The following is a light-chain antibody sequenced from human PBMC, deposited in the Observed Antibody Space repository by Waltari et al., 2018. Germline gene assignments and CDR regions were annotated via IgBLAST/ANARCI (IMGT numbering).Light chain of an antibody. CDR1: QSVRGN. CDR2: GAS. V-gene: IGKV3-15*01. Sequence: IVMTQSPATLSVSPGERFTLSCRASQSVRGNLAWYQQKPGQAPRLLMYGASTRAAGVPTRFSGSGSGTEFTVTISSLQSEDFAVYYCQQYNDWPQTFGQGTKLETK. J-gene: IGKJ2*01. CDR3: QQYNDWPQT.